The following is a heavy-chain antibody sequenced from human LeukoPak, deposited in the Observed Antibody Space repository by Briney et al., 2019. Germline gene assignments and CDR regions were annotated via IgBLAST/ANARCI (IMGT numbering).Heavy chain of an antibody. CDR1: GGSISSYY. Sequence: SETLSLTYTVSGGSISSYYWSWIRQPAGKGLEWIGRIHSSGSTNYSPSLKSRVAMSLDTSKNQFSLELSSVTAADTAVYYCAREAVHYGSGSLDYWGQGTLVTVSS. J-gene: IGHJ4*02. V-gene: IGHV4-4*07. D-gene: IGHD3-10*01. CDR3: AREAVHYGSGSLDY. CDR2: IHSSGST.